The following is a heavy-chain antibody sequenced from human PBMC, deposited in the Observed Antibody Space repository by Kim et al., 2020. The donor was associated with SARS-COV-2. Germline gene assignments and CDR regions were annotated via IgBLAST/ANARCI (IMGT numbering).Heavy chain of an antibody. CDR3: AKEAATIRSRMDV. J-gene: IGHJ6*02. CDR2: ITASGDQT. V-gene: IGHV3-23*01. CDR1: GFTVTSSA. D-gene: IGHD2-15*01. Sequence: GSLRLSCAASGFTVTSSAMSWVRQAPGKGLEWISVITASGDQTYYADSVKGRFTISRDNSKNTLYLQMNSLRAEDTAVYYCAKEAATIRSRMDVWGQGT.